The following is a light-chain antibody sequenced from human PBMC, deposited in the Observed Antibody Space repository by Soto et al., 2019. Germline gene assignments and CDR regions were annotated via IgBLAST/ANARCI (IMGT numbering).Light chain of an antibody. Sequence: IVLTQSPGTLSLSPGERAPLSCRASQSVSSTYLAWYQHKPGQAPRLLIYGASSRAAGIPDRFSGSGSGTDLTITINRLEPEDFEVYYCQQYVTSRRTFGPGTKVDI. CDR2: GAS. CDR1: QSVSSTY. CDR3: QQYVTSRRT. J-gene: IGKJ1*01. V-gene: IGKV3-20*01.